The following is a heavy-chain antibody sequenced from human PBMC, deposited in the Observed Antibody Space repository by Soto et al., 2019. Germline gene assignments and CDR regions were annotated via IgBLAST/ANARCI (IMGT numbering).Heavy chain of an antibody. J-gene: IGHJ4*02. D-gene: IGHD1-1*01. Sequence: PGGSLRLSCAASGFTFSNAWMNWVRQAPGKGLVWVSRINRDGSSTSYADSVKGRVTISRDTAKNTLYLQMNSLRAEDTAVYYCAREIVTTGEYYFDSWGQGTLVTVSS. CDR1: GFTFSNAW. CDR3: AREIVTTGEYYFDS. V-gene: IGHV3-74*01. CDR2: INRDGSST.